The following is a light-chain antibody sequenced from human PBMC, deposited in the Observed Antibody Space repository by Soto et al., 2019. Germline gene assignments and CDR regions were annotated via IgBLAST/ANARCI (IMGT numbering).Light chain of an antibody. CDR1: SSDVGGYNY. CDR2: DVS. V-gene: IGLV2-14*01. CDR3: SSYTSSSTLD. Sequence: QSVLTQPASVTGSPGQSITFSCTGTSSDVGGYNYVSWYQQHPGKAPKLMIYDVSNRPSGVSKRFSGSKSGNTSSLTISGLQAEDEADYYCSSYTSSSTLDFGTGTKVTVL. J-gene: IGLJ1*01.